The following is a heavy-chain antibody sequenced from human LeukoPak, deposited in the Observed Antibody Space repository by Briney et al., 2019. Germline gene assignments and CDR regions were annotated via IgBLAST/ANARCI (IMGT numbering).Heavy chain of an antibody. CDR3: ARASPGYSYGFFDC. D-gene: IGHD5-18*01. CDR1: GYTFTSYG. V-gene: IGHV1-18*01. CDR2: ISAYNGNT. J-gene: IGHJ4*02. Sequence: EASVKVSCKASGYTFTSYGISWVRHVPGQGLEWMGWISAYNGNTNYAQKLQGRVTMTTDTSTTTAYMELRSLRSDDTAVYYCARASPGYSYGFFDCWGQGTLVTVSS.